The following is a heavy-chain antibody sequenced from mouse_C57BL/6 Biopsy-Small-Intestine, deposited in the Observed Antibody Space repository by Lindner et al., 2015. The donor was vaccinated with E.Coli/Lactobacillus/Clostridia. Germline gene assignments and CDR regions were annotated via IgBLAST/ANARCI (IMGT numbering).Heavy chain of an antibody. Sequence: VQLQESGGGLVKPGGSLKLSCAASGFTFSDYGMHWVRQAPEKGLEWVAYISSGSSTIYYADTVKGRFTISRDNAKNTLFLQMTSLRSEDTATHYCARGNDGSFDYWGQGTTLTVSS. CDR3: ARGNDGSFDY. V-gene: IGHV5-17*01. CDR2: ISSGSSTI. CDR1: GFTFSDYG. J-gene: IGHJ2*01. D-gene: IGHD2-3*01.